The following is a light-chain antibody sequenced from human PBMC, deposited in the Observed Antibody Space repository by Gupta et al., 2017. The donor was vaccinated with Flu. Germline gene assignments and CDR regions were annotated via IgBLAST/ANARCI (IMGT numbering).Light chain of an antibody. Sequence: DIQFTQSPSFLSASVGDRVTITCRASQGISSYLAWYQQKPGKAPKLLIYAASTLQSGVPSRLSGSGSGTEFTLTISSLQPEDFATYYCQQLNSYPLTFGGGTKVEIK. CDR3: QQLNSYPLT. CDR1: QGISSY. CDR2: AAS. V-gene: IGKV1-9*01. J-gene: IGKJ4*01.